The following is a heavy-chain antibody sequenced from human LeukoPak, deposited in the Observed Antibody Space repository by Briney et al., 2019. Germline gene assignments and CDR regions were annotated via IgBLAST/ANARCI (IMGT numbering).Heavy chain of an antibody. CDR2: IIPILGIA. D-gene: IGHD5-18*01. V-gene: IGHV1-69*10. CDR3: ARETAPTFNYFDY. Sequence: ASVKVSCKASGGTFSSYAISWVRQAPGQGLEWMGGIIPILGIANYAQKFQGRVTITADKSTSTAYMELSSLRSEDTAVYYCARETAPTFNYFDYWGQGTLVTVPS. CDR1: GGTFSSYA. J-gene: IGHJ4*02.